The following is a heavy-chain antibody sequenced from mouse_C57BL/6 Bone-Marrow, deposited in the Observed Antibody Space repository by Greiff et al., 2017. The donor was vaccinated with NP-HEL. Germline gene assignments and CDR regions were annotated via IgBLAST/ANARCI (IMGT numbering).Heavy chain of an antibody. CDR3: AGSTRVTYYAMDY. CDR2: IDPSDSYT. Sequence: QVQLQQPGAELVKPGASVKLSCKASGYTFTSYWMQWVKQRPGQGLEWIGEIDPSDSYTNYNQKFKGKATLTVYTSSSTAYMQLSSLTSEDSAVYYCAGSTRVTYYAMDYWGQGTSVTVAS. CDR1: GYTFTSYW. J-gene: IGHJ4*01. D-gene: IGHD2-2*01. V-gene: IGHV1-50*01.